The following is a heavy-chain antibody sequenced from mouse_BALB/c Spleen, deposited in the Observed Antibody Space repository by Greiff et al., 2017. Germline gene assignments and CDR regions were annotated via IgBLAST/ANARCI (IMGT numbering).Heavy chain of an antibody. CDR1: GFTFNTYA. Sequence: EVQLQESGGGLVQPKGSLKLSCAASGFTFNTYAMHWVCQAPGKGLEWVARIRSKSNNYATYYADSVKDRFTISRDDSQSMLYLQMNNLKTEDTAMYYCVREGYGAYFDVWGAGTTVTVSS. J-gene: IGHJ1*01. CDR3: VREGYGAYFDV. V-gene: IGHV10-3*03. D-gene: IGHD1-1*02. CDR2: IRSKSNNYAT.